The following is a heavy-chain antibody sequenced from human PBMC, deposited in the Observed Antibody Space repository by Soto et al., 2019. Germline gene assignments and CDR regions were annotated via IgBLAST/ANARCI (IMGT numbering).Heavy chain of an antibody. D-gene: IGHD1-7*01. CDR2: INPSGGST. J-gene: IGHJ6*02. CDR1: GYTFTSYY. CDR3: ARVSSELYYYYGMDV. Sequence: GASVKVSCKASGYTFTSYYMHWVRQAPGQGLEWMGIINPSGGSTSYAQKFQGRVTMTRDTSTSTVYMELSSLRSEDTAVYYCARVSSELYYYYGMDVWGQGTTVTVSS. V-gene: IGHV1-46*01.